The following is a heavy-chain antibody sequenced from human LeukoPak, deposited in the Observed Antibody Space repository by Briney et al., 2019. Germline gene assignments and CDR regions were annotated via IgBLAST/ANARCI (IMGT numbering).Heavy chain of an antibody. CDR3: ARDRGYCSSTSCLPGY. J-gene: IGHJ4*02. V-gene: IGHV3-20*01. Sequence: GGSLRLSCAASGFTFSDYYMSWIRQAPGKGLEWVSGINWNGGSTGYADSVKGRFTISRDNAKNSLYLQMNSLRAEDTALYHCARDRGYCSSTSCLPGYWGQGTLVTVSS. D-gene: IGHD2-2*01. CDR1: GFTFSDYY. CDR2: INWNGGST.